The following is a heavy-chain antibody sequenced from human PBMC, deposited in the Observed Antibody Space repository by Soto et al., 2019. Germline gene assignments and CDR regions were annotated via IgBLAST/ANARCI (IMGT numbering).Heavy chain of an antibody. CDR2: INPSGGTA. V-gene: IGHV1-46*01. CDR1: GYTFSNHY. Sequence: QVQLVQSGAEVKRPGASVKISCEASGYTFSNHYIHWVRQAPGQGLEWIGIINPSGGTASNAQKFQGRVTMTRDTSASTAYLMLSSLTSGDTAVYYCAREGSYSFDSRNDYWGQGTLVTVSS. D-gene: IGHD3-22*01. J-gene: IGHJ4*02. CDR3: AREGSYSFDSRNDY.